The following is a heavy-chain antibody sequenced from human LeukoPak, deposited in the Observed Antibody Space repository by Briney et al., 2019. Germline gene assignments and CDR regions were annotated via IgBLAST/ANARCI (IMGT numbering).Heavy chain of an antibody. CDR1: GVSISSRSYY. CDR2: ISDSGST. Sequence: SETLSLTCTVSGVSISSRSYYWGWIRQPPGKGLEWIGKISDSGSTYYSPSLRSRVTISIDMSKNQFSLKLSSVTATDTAVYYCADGTQPYYFDYWGQGTLVTVSS. V-gene: IGHV4-39*01. D-gene: IGHD1-14*01. CDR3: ADGTQPYYFDY. J-gene: IGHJ4*02.